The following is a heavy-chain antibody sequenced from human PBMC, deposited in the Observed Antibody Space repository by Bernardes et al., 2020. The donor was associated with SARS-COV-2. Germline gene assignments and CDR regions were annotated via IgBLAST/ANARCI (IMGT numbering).Heavy chain of an antibody. V-gene: IGHV4-59*01. J-gene: IGHJ1*01. Sequence: SEPLSLTCTVSGGSISSYYWSWIRQPPGKGLEWIGYIYYSGSTNYNPSLKSRVTISVDTSKNQFSLKLSSVTAADTAVYYCARRTAVAGFQHWGKGTLVTVSS. CDR2: IYYSGST. CDR3: ARRTAVAGFQH. D-gene: IGHD6-19*01. CDR1: GGSISSYY.